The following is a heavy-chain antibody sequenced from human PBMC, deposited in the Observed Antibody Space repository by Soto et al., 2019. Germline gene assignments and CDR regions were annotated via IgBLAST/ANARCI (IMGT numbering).Heavy chain of an antibody. J-gene: IGHJ4*02. D-gene: IGHD6-19*01. CDR2: INPSGGST. CDR1: GYTFTSYY. Sequence: ASVKVSCKASGYTFTSYYMHWVRQAPGQGLERMGIINPSGGSTSYAQKFQGRVTITRDTSASTAYMELSSLRSEDSAVYYCARAVAVPADFDYWGQGTLVTVSS. CDR3: ARAVAVPADFDY. V-gene: IGHV1-46*01.